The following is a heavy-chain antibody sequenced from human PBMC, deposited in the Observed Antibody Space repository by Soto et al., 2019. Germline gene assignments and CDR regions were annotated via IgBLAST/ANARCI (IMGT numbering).Heavy chain of an antibody. CDR1: GGSISGSY. Sequence: SETLSLTCSVSGGSISGSYWSWIRQSPGKGLEWLGYVYYTGSTHYSPSLRSRVSISVDTPKNEFSLRLSSVTAADTAVYFCARSVAVPGAHIDYWGQGTQVTVSS. V-gene: IGHV4-59*01. J-gene: IGHJ4*02. CDR3: ARSVAVPGAHIDY. CDR2: VYYTGST. D-gene: IGHD6-19*01.